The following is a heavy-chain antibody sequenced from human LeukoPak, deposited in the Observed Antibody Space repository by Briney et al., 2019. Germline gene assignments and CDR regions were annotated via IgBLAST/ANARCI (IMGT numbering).Heavy chain of an antibody. CDR1: GGSISSSSYY. Sequence: PSETLSLTCTVSGGSISSSSYYWGWIRQPPGKGLEWIGSIYYSGRTYYKPSLKSRVTISVDTSKSQFSLKLSSVTAADTAVYYCARGSLHYYDSSGHDAFDIWGQGTMVTVSS. J-gene: IGHJ3*02. V-gene: IGHV4-39*07. CDR2: IYYSGRT. D-gene: IGHD3-22*01. CDR3: ARGSLHYYDSSGHDAFDI.